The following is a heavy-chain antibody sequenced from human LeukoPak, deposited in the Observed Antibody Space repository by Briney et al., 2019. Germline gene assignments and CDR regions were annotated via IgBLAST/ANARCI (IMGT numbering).Heavy chain of an antibody. D-gene: IGHD6-13*01. CDR3: AREFGSSHGFHP. J-gene: IGHJ5*02. V-gene: IGHV4-4*02. CDR1: GGSITSSNW. CDR2: IYYSGST. Sequence: PSGTLSLTCAVSGGSITSSNWWTWVRQLPGKGLEWIGEIYYSGSTNYNPSLKSRVTISMDKSKNQFSLELTSVTAADTAVYYCAREFGSSHGFHPWGQGTLVTVSS.